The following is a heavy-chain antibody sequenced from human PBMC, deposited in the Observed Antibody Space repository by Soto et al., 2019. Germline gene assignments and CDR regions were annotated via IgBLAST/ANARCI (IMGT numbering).Heavy chain of an antibody. CDR2: IFPGDSDT. D-gene: IGHD5-12*01. V-gene: IGHV5-51*01. Sequence: GSLKISCGASGYSFPGFWIGWVRQMPGKGLEWMGIIFPGDSDTRYSPSFQGQVTISADKSISTAYLEWSSLKASDTAMYYCARRGAGYNYDYWGQGTLVTVSS. CDR3: ARRGAGYNYDY. J-gene: IGHJ4*02. CDR1: GYSFPGFW.